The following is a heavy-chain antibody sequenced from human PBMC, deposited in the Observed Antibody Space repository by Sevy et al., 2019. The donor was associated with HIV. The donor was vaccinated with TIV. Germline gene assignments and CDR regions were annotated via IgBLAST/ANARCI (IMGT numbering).Heavy chain of an antibody. Sequence: GESRKISCAASGFTFSEAWMSWVRQAPGKGLEWVGRIKSKTDAATRDFAAPVRGRFSISRDDSANTVYLVMNNLKPEDTGVYYCAAGTGTSDFDHWGQGTLVTVSS. V-gene: IGHV3-15*01. J-gene: IGHJ4*02. CDR1: GFTFSEAW. D-gene: IGHD1-7*01. CDR2: IKSKTDAATR. CDR3: AAGTGTSDFDH.